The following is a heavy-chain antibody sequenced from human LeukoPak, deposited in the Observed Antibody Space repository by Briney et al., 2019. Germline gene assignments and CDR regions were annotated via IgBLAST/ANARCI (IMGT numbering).Heavy chain of an antibody. CDR2: IRFDATSE. J-gene: IGHJ4*02. CDR1: GFTFSSTG. V-gene: IGHV3-30*02. CDR3: AXAGPEWSALDY. Sequence: PGGSLRLSCAASGFTFSSTGMHWVRQAPGKGLEWVAFIRFDATSEYYADSVRGRFTISRDISSNTLSLQMNSLRTEDTAMYYCAXAGPEWSALDYWGQGTLVTVSS. D-gene: IGHD3-3*01.